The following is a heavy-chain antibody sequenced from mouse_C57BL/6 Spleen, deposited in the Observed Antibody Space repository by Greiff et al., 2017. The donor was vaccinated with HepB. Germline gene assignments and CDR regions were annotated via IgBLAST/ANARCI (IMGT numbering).Heavy chain of an antibody. J-gene: IGHJ1*03. CDR3: ARNYYGSRYWYFDV. D-gene: IGHD1-1*01. Sequence: VQLVESGPGLVQPSQSLSITCTVSGFSLTSYGVHWVRQSPGKGLEWLGVIWSGGSTDYNAAFISRLSISKDNSKSQVFFKMNSLQADDTAIYYCARNYYGSRYWYFDVWGTGTTVTVSS. CDR1: GFSLTSYG. CDR2: IWSGGST. V-gene: IGHV2-2*01.